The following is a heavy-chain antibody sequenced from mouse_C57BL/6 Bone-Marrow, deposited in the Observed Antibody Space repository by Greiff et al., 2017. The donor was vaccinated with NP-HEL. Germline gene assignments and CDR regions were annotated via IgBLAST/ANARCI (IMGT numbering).Heavy chain of an antibody. V-gene: IGHV5-6*01. CDR3: ARNYYSNYFDY. J-gene: IGHJ2*01. CDR1: GFTFSSYG. D-gene: IGHD2-5*01. CDR2: ISSGGSYT. Sequence: EVQVVESGGDLVKPGGSLKLSCAASGFTFSSYGMSWVRQTPDKRLEWVATISSGGSYTYYPDSVKGRFTISRDNAKNTPYLQLSSLKSEDTAMYYCARNYYSNYFDYWDQGTAITVSS.